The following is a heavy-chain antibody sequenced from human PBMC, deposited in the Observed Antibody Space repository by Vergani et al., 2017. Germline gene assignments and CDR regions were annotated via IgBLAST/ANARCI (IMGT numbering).Heavy chain of an antibody. CDR2: IWYDGSNK. Sequence: VQLVESGGGLVQPGRSLRLSCAASGFIFSNYDMHWVRQAPGKGLEWVAVIWYDGSNKYYAGSVKGRFTISRDNSKNTLYLQMNSLRAEDTAVYYCARGGRDGYNFALDYWGQGTLVTVSS. V-gene: IGHV3-33*08. CDR3: ARGGRDGYNFALDY. CDR1: GFIFSNYD. J-gene: IGHJ4*02. D-gene: IGHD5-24*01.